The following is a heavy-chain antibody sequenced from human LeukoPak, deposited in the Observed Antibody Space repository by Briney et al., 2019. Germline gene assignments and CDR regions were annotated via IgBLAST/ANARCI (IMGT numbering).Heavy chain of an antibody. V-gene: IGHV1-69*04. D-gene: IGHD7-27*01. J-gene: IGHJ2*01. CDR1: GYTFTSYD. CDR2: IIPILGIA. CDR3: ARGANWGSYWYFDL. Sequence: GASVKVSCKASGYTFTSYDISWVRQAPGQGLEWMGRIIPILGIANYAQKFQGRVTITADKSTSTAYMELSSLRSEDTAVYYCARGANWGSYWYFDLWGRGTLVTVSS.